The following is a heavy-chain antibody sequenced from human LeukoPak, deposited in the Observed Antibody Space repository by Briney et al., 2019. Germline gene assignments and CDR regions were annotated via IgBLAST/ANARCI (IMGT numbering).Heavy chain of an antibody. CDR3: ARASYDSGSYYLGAGARADY. D-gene: IGHD3-22*01. Sequence: GGSLRLSCAASGFTFSSYSMNWVRQPPGKGLEWVSYISSSSSTIYYAGSVRGRFTISRDNAKNSLYLQVNSLRAEDTAVYYCARASYDSGSYYLGAGARADYWGQGTLVTVSS. V-gene: IGHV3-48*04. CDR1: GFTFSSYS. J-gene: IGHJ4*02. CDR2: ISSSSSTI.